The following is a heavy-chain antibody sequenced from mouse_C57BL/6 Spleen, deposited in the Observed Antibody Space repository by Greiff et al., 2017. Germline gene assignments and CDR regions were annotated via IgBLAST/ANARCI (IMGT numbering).Heavy chain of an antibody. CDR2: IYPGSGNT. CDR1: GYTFTDYY. CDR3: AKGGLRPPYAMDY. V-gene: IGHV1-76*01. D-gene: IGHD2-4*01. Sequence: VKLQESGAELVRPGASVKLSCKASGYTFTDYYINWVKQRPGQGLEWIARIYPGSGNTYYNEKFKGKATLTAEKSSSTAYMQLSSLTSEDSAVYFCAKGGLRPPYAMDYWGQGTSVTVSS. J-gene: IGHJ4*01.